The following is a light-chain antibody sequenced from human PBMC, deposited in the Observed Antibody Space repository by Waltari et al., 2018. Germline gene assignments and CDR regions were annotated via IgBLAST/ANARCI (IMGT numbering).Light chain of an antibody. Sequence: SYELTQPPSVSVSPGETATITCSGHNLGHKIASWYQHKPGQSPVLVIHEDTKRPSGIPERFSGSTSGHTATLTISGTQAMDEADYYCQTWDITTYVVFGGGTKLTVL. CDR3: QTWDITTYVV. V-gene: IGLV3-1*01. CDR1: NLGHKI. J-gene: IGLJ2*01. CDR2: EDT.